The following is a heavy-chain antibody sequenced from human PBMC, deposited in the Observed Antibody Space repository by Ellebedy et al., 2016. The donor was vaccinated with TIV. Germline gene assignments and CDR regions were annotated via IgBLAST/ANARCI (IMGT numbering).Heavy chain of an antibody. Sequence: GSLRLXXNFSGGSISSSCWAWIRQPAGKGLEWIGRIYTSGSTNYNPSLKSRVTMSIDTSKNQFSLNLNSVTAADTAVYYCARRTTTGAYNWFDSWGQGNLVTVSS. D-gene: IGHD1-1*01. CDR2: IYTSGST. CDR3: ARRTTTGAYNWFDS. J-gene: IGHJ5*01. V-gene: IGHV4-4*07. CDR1: GGSISSSC.